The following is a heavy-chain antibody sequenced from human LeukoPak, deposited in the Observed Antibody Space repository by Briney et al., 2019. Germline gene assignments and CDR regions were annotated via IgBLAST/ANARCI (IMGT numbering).Heavy chain of an antibody. CDR2: IYHSGST. V-gene: IGHV4-38-2*01. J-gene: IGHJ4*02. CDR3: ARRALNFSYFDY. CDR1: GYSISSSYY. Sequence: PSETLSLTCAVSGYSISSSYYWGWIRQPPGKGLEWIGSIYHSGSTYYNPSLKSRVTISVDTSKNQFSLKLSSVTAADTAVYYCARRALNFSYFDYWGQGTLVTVSS.